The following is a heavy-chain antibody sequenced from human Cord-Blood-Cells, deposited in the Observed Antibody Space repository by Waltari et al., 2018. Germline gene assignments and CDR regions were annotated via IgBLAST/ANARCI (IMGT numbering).Heavy chain of an antibody. Sequence: QVQLVQSGAEVKKPGASVKVSCKASGYTFTSYDINWVRPATGQGLEWMGWMNPNSGNTGYAQKFQGRVTITRNTSISTAYMELSSLRSEDTAVYYCARPIWSGLRGYYYMDVWGKGTTVTVSS. V-gene: IGHV1-8*03. CDR2: MNPNSGNT. CDR1: GYTFTSYD. CDR3: ARPIWSGLRGYYYMDV. D-gene: IGHD3-3*01. J-gene: IGHJ6*03.